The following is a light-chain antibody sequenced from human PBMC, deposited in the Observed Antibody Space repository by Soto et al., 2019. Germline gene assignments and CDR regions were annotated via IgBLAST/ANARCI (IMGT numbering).Light chain of an antibody. J-gene: IGLJ2*01. CDR3: QSNDTSLSVV. CDR1: SSNIGAGYD. V-gene: IGLV1-40*01. Sequence: QSVLTQPPSVSGAPGQRVTISCTGSSSNIGAGYDVHWYQQLPGTAPKLLMYANSNRPSGVPDRFSGSKSGTSASLAITGLQAEDEADYYCQSNDTSLSVVFGGGTKVTVL. CDR2: ANS.